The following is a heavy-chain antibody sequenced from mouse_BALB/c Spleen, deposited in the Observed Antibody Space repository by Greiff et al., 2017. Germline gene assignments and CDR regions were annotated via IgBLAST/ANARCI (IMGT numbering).Heavy chain of an antibody. CDR2: ISYSGST. D-gene: IGHD1-1*02. CDR3: ATLWYYFDY. J-gene: IGHJ2*01. Sequence: EVQRVESGPGLVKPSQSLSLTCTVTGYSITSDYAWNWLRQFPGNKLEWMGYISYSGSTSYNPSLKSRISITRDTSKNQFFLQLNSVTTEDTATYYCATLWYYFDYWGQGTTLTVSS. CDR1: GYSITSDYA. V-gene: IGHV3-2*02.